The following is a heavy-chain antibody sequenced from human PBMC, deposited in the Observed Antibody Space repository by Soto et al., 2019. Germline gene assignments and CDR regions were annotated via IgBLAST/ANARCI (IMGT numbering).Heavy chain of an antibody. CDR2: INTANGNT. D-gene: IGHD3-22*01. J-gene: IGHJ4*02. V-gene: IGHV1-3*04. CDR1: GYTFTSYY. CDR3: ASTLDFYDSSGSYYFEH. Sequence: ASVKVSCKASGYTFTSYYMHWVRQAPGQRLEWMGWINTANGNTKYSQRFQGRVTITRDTSASTSYMELTSLRSEDTAVYYCASTLDFYDSSGSYYFEHWGQGPLVTVSS.